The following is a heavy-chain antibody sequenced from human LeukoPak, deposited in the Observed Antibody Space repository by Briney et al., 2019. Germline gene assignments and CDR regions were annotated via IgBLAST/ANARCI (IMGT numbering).Heavy chain of an antibody. V-gene: IGHV3-21*01. CDR1: GFTFSSYS. CDR2: ISSSSSYI. D-gene: IGHD1-26*01. J-gene: IGHJ1*01. Sequence: PGGSLRLSCAASGFTFSSYSMNWVRQAPGKGLEWVSSISSSSSYIYYADSVKGRFTTSRDNAKNSLYLQMNGLRAEDTAVYYCARDYSGSYSPEYFQHWGQGTLVTVSS. CDR3: ARDYSGSYSPEYFQH.